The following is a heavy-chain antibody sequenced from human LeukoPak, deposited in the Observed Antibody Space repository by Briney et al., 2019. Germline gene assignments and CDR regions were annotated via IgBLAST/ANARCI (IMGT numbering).Heavy chain of an antibody. Sequence: GGSLRLSCAASGFTFSSYAMNWVRQAPGKGLEWVSTISGRDGNTYYVDSVKGRFTISRDNSKNTLYLQMNSLRAEDTAVYYCARDLRGITMIVVVPGLYYYGMDVWGQGTTVTVSS. CDR2: ISGRDGNT. V-gene: IGHV3-23*01. CDR3: ARDLRGITMIVVVPGLYYYGMDV. D-gene: IGHD3-22*01. CDR1: GFTFSSYA. J-gene: IGHJ6*02.